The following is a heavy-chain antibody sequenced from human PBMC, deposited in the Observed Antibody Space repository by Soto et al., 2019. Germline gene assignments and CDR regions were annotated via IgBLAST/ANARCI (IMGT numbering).Heavy chain of an antibody. Sequence: QVQLVQSGAEVKKPGSSVKVSCKASGGTFSSYAISWVRQAPGQGLEWMGVIIPIFGTADYAQKFQGRVTITADESTSTAYVELSSLRSEDTAVYYGAKNPENYYYGMDVWGQGTTVTVSS. CDR3: AKNPENYYYGMDV. CDR2: IIPIFGTA. CDR1: GGTFSSYA. J-gene: IGHJ6*02. V-gene: IGHV1-69*12.